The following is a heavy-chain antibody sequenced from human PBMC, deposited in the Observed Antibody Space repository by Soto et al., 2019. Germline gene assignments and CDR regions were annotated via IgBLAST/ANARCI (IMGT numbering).Heavy chain of an antibody. V-gene: IGHV1-3*01. D-gene: IGHD5-18*01. Sequence: EASVKVSCKASGYTFTSYAMHWVRQAPGQRLEWMGWINAGNGNTKYSQKFQGRVTMTRDTSASTVYMELSSLRSEDTAVYYCARSNGHAYYYYGMDVWGQGTTVTVSS. CDR1: GYTFTSYA. CDR2: INAGNGNT. CDR3: ARSNGHAYYYYGMDV. J-gene: IGHJ6*02.